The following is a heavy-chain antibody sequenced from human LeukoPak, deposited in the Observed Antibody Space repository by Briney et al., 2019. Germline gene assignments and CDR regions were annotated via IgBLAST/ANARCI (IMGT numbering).Heavy chain of an antibody. CDR1: GGSSSGYY. J-gene: IGHJ4*02. Sequence: SETLSLTCAVYGGSSSGYYWSWIRQPPGKGLEWIGEINHSGSTNYNPSLKSRVTISVDTSKNQFSLKLSSVTAADTAVYYCARGRGSSALDYWGQGTLVTVSS. CDR3: ARGRGSSALDY. CDR2: INHSGST. V-gene: IGHV4-34*01. D-gene: IGHD6-13*01.